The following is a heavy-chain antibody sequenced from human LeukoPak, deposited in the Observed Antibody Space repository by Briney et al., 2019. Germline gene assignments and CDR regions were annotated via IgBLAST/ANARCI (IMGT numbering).Heavy chain of an antibody. V-gene: IGHV3-48*03. CDR1: GFTFRSYE. J-gene: IGHJ4*02. Sequence: GGSLRLSCAASGFTFRSYEMNWVRQAPGKGLEWVSYISSSGSTIYYADSVKGRFTISRDNAKNSLYLQMNSLRAEDTAVYYCASPYYYDSSGYYSGDYWGQGTLVTVSS. CDR3: ASPYYYDSSGYYSGDY. CDR2: ISSSGSTI. D-gene: IGHD3-22*01.